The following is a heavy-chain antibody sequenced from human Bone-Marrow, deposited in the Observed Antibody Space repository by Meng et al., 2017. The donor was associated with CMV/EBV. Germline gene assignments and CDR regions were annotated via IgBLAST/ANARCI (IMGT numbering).Heavy chain of an antibody. CDR1: GGSMNYYY. Sequence: SETLSLTCSVSGGSMNYYYWNWIRQPPGKGLEWIGHIYYTGSITYNPSLKSRVTISVDTSKSQVSLKLTSVTAADTAVYYCARGYEKYQLLYWFDPWVQGTMATVPS. D-gene: IGHD2-2*01. J-gene: IGHJ5*02. CDR3: ARGYEKYQLLYWFDP. V-gene: IGHV4-59*01. CDR2: IYYTGSI.